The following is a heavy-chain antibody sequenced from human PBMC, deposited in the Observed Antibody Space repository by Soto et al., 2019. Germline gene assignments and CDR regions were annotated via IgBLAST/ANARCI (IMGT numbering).Heavy chain of an antibody. Sequence: SVKVSCKASGYTFTSYGISWVRQAPGQGLEWMGWISAYHGNTNYAQKLQGRLTMTTDTSTSTAYMELRSLRSDDTAVYYCARQGYCTNGACHPFVFRFDDCRHGNLFTTSS. CDR3: ARQGYCTNGACHPFVFRFDD. CDR2: ISAYHGNT. D-gene: IGHD2-8*01. V-gene: IGHV1-18*04. CDR1: GYTFTSYG. J-gene: IGHJ4*01.